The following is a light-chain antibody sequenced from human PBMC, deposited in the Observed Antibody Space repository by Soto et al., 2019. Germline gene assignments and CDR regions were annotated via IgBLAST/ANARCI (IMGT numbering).Light chain of an antibody. Sequence: DILMTQSPSTLSASVGDRVIITCRASQSISSWMAWYQQKPGKAPKLLIYAASSLEDVVPSRFSGSGSGTEFTLTISSLQPDDFATYYCQQYDDPWTFGQGTKVEIK. CDR3: QQYDDPWT. V-gene: IGKV1-5*01. CDR2: AAS. CDR1: QSISSW. J-gene: IGKJ1*01.